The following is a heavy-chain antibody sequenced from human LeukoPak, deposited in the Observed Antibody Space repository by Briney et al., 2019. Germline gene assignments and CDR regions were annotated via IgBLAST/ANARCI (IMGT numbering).Heavy chain of an antibody. CDR2: ISGSGGST. D-gene: IGHD3-3*01. CDR3: AKAPTYYDFWYYMDV. CDR1: GFIFSSYA. J-gene: IGHJ6*03. V-gene: IGHV3-23*01. Sequence: GGSLRLSCAASGFIFSSYAMSWVRQAPGKGLEWVSAISGSGGSTYYADSVKGRFTISRDNSKNTLYLQMNSLRAEDTAVYYCAKAPTYYDFWYYMDVWGKGTTVTVSS.